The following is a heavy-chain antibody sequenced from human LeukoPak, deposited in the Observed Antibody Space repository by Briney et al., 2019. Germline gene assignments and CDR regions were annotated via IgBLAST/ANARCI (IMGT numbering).Heavy chain of an antibody. D-gene: IGHD3-3*01. CDR2: ISAYNGNT. V-gene: IGHV1-18*01. CDR1: GYTFTSYV. CDR3: ARVAPLRFLEWLPDYYYYYGMDV. Sequence: ASVKVSCKASGYTFTSYVISCVRQAPGQGLEWMGWISAYNGNTNYAQKLQGRVTMTTDTSTSTAYMELRSLRSDDTAVYYCARVAPLRFLEWLPDYYYYYGMDVWGQGTTVTVSS. J-gene: IGHJ6*02.